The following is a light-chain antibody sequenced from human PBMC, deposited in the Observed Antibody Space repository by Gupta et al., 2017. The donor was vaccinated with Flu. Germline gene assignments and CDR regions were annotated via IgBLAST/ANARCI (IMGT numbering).Light chain of an antibody. J-gene: IGLJ3*02. CDR2: NNI. V-gene: IGLV1-44*01. CDR1: SATIEGNT. CDR3: AAGNDMNGPV. Sequence: RVTICCTGSSATIEGNTVNWCQQRPGTAPKLLVYNNIQRPPGVPDRFSGSKSGTAGSLAISGHQEEDEADYYWAAGNDMNGPVFGGGTKLTVL.